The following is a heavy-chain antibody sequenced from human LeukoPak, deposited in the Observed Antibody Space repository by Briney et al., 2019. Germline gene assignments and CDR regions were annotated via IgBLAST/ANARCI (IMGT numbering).Heavy chain of an antibody. CDR2: GSGSGDKT. Sequence: GGSLRLSCAASGFTFSGYTMSWVRQAPGQGLDLDSAGSGSGDKTYYADSVKGRFTISRDNSKGTLYLQMNSLGAEDTALYYCARDFYDSSGYYYDYWGQGTLVTVSS. J-gene: IGHJ4*02. CDR1: GFTFSGYT. CDR3: ARDFYDSSGYYYDY. D-gene: IGHD3-22*01. V-gene: IGHV3-23*01.